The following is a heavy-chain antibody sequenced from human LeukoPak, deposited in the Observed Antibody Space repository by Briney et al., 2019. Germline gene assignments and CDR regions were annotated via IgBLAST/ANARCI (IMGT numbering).Heavy chain of an antibody. J-gene: IGHJ3*02. CDR3: ARHKREIAVAGLNAFDI. Sequence: GGSLRLSCAASGFTFSSYSMNWVRQAPGKGLEWVSSISSSSYIYYADSVKGRFTISRDNAKNSLYLQMNSLRAEDTAVYYCARHKREIAVAGLNAFDIWGQGTMVTVSS. V-gene: IGHV3-21*01. CDR2: ISSSSYI. CDR1: GFTFSSYS. D-gene: IGHD6-19*01.